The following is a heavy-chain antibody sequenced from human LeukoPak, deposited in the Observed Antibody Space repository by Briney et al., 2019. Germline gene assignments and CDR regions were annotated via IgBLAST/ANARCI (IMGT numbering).Heavy chain of an antibody. CDR2: IYSGGNT. CDR3: AREFDYGTLPGPY. J-gene: IGHJ4*02. Sequence: GGSLRLSCVTSGLNVRNNCMFWVRQAPGKRLEWVSIIYSGGNTFYADSVKGRFTISRDNSKNTLFLQMTSLKAEDTGIYYCAREFDYGTLPGPYWGPGTLVIVSS. CDR1: GLNVRNNC. D-gene: IGHD3-9*01. V-gene: IGHV3-53*01.